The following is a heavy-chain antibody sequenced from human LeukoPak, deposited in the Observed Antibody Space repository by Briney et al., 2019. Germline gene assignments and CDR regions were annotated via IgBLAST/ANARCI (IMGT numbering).Heavy chain of an antibody. V-gene: IGHV3-21*01. Sequence: GGSLRLSCAASGFTFSSYSMNWVRQAPGEGLEWVSSISSSSSYIYYADSVKGRFTISRDNAKNSLYLQMNSLRAEDTAVYYCARAGWDDHSNYGIDYWGQGTLVTVSS. CDR1: GFTFSSYS. J-gene: IGHJ4*02. CDR2: ISSSSSYI. D-gene: IGHD4-11*01. CDR3: ARAGWDDHSNYGIDY.